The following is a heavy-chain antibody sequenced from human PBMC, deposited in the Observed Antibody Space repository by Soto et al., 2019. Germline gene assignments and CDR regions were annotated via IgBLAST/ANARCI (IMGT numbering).Heavy chain of an antibody. J-gene: IGHJ4*02. CDR3: AKSFDIVVVIPDTYYFDY. Sequence: TLSCEASGVTFSSYAMSWVRQAPVKGLECVSAISGSGGSTYYADSVKGRFTISRDNSKNTLYLQMNSLRAEDTAVYYCAKSFDIVVVIPDTYYFDYWGQGTLFTVSS. CDR1: GVTFSSYA. D-gene: IGHD3-22*01. CDR2: ISGSGGST. V-gene: IGHV3-23*01.